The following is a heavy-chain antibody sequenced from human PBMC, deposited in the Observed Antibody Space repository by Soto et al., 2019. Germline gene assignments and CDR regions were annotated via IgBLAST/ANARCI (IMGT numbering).Heavy chain of an antibody. CDR2: ISPYNGNT. V-gene: IGHV1-18*01. CDR1: GYTFTNYG. J-gene: IGHJ3*02. CDR3: ARGSVFDI. Sequence: QVQLMQSGVEVKKPGASVTVSCKASGYTFTNYGISWVRQAPRQGLEWMGWISPYNGNTNYEQNLQGRVTMTTDTSTNTAYLELRSLRSDDTAMYYCARGSVFDIWGQGTMVTVSS.